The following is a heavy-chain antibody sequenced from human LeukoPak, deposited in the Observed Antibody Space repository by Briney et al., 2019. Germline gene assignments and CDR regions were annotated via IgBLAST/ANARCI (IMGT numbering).Heavy chain of an antibody. CDR2: IIPIFGTA. Sequence: ASVKVSCKASGYTFTGYYMHWVRQAPGQGLEWMGGIIPIFGTANYAQKFQGRVTITADESTSTAYMELSSLRSEDTAVYYCARDQVGYFDYWGQGTLVTVSS. V-gene: IGHV1-69*13. CDR3: ARDQVGYFDY. CDR1: GYTFTGYY. J-gene: IGHJ4*02.